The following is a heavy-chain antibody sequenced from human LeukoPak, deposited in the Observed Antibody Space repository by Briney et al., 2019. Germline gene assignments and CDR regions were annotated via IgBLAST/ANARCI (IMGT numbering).Heavy chain of an antibody. CDR2: INSDGSST. D-gene: IGHD6-6*01. CDR3: ARASSGRAYYYYMDV. J-gene: IGHJ6*03. Sequence: SGGTLRLSCAASGFTFSSYWMHWVRQAPGKGLVWVSRINSDGSSTSYADSVKGRFTISRDNAKNTLYLQMNSLRAEDTAVYYCARASSGRAYYYYMDVWGKGTTVTVSS. V-gene: IGHV3-74*01. CDR1: GFTFSSYW.